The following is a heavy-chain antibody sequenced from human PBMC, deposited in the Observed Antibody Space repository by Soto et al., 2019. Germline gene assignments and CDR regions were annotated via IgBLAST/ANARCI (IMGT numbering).Heavy chain of an antibody. Sequence: QITLKESGPTVVKPTQTLTLTCSLSGFSLNTGGVGVGWIRQPPGKALEWLAVIYWDDDKSWNPSLRDRLTINRDASDDQVVLTVTNMGPVDTGTYYCARRRGGFGGGWTTPYFDYCGQGTLVTVSS. J-gene: IGHJ4*02. CDR1: GFSLNTGGVG. V-gene: IGHV2-5*02. CDR2: IYWDDDK. D-gene: IGHD6-19*01. CDR3: ARRRGGFGGGWTTPYFDY.